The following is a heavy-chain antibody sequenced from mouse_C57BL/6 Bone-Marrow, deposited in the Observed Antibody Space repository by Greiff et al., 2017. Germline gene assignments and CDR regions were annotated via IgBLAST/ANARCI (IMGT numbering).Heavy chain of an antibody. Sequence: VQLQQPGAELVKPGASVKMSCKASGYTFTSYWITWVKQRPGQGLEWIGDSYPGSGSTNYNEKFNSKATLTVDTSSSTAYMQLSSLTSEDSAVYYCARFGYDGYYAMDYWGQGTSVTVSS. CDR2: SYPGSGST. CDR1: GYTFTSYW. D-gene: IGHD2-2*01. J-gene: IGHJ4*01. V-gene: IGHV1-55*01. CDR3: ARFGYDGYYAMDY.